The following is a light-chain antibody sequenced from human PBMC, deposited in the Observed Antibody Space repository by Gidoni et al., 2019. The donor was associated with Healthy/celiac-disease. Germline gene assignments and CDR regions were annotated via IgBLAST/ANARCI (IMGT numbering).Light chain of an antibody. CDR3: QQYNNWPPYT. J-gene: IGKJ2*01. Sequence: TVMTQSPATLSVSPGERATLSCRASQSVSNSLAWYQQKPGHGPRLLIYGASTRATGIPARFSGSGSGTEFTLTISSLQSEDFAVYYCQQYNNWPPYTFGQGTKLEIK. V-gene: IGKV3-15*01. CDR1: QSVSNS. CDR2: GAS.